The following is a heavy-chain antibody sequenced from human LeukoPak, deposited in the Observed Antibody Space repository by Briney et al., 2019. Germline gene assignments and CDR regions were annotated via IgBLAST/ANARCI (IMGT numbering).Heavy chain of an antibody. J-gene: IGHJ4*02. CDR3: ARDRDYYDSSGIPEYYFDY. CDR2: IIPIFGTA. V-gene: IGHV1-69*05. D-gene: IGHD3-22*01. CDR1: GGTFSSHA. Sequence: ASVKVSCKASGGTFSSHAISWVRQAPGQGLEWMGGIIPIFGTANYAQKFQGRVTITTDESTSTAYMELSSLRSEDTAVYYCARDRDYYDSSGIPEYYFDYWGQGTLVTVSS.